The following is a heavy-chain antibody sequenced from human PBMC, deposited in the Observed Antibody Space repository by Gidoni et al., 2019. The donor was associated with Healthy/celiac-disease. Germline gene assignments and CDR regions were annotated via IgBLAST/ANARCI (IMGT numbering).Heavy chain of an antibody. CDR3: ARSTYYYDISGYYHYVNLGAFDI. CDR1: GVTFSSYR. CDR2: ICSSSRYI. J-gene: IGHJ3*02. Sequence: EVQLVESGGGLVKPGGSLRLSCAASGVTFSSYRMNWVGQAPGKGLEWVASICSSSRYIYYADSVKGRFPISRDNAKNSLYLQINSLRAEDTAVYYCARSTYYYDISGYYHYVNLGAFDIWGQGTMVTVSS. V-gene: IGHV3-21*01. D-gene: IGHD3-22*01.